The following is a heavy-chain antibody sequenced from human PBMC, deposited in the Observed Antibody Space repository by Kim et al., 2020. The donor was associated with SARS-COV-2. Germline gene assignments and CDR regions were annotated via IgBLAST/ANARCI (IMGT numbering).Heavy chain of an antibody. J-gene: IGHJ3*02. CDR2: IYYSGST. CDR3: ARGIAAADDAFDI. D-gene: IGHD6-13*01. Sequence: SETLSLICTVSGGSISSYYWSWIRQPPGKGLEWIGYIYYSGSTNYNPSLKSRVTISVDTSKNQFSLKLSSVTAADTAVYYCARGIAAADDAFDIWGQGT. V-gene: IGHV4-59*01. CDR1: GGSISSYY.